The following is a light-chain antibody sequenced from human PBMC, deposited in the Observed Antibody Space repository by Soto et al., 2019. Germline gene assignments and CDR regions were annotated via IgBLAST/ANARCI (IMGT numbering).Light chain of an antibody. CDR2: DAS. V-gene: IGKV3-11*01. CDR3: QQRSNWPPGYT. J-gene: IGKJ2*01. CDR1: QSVTRY. Sequence: EIVLTQSPATLSLSPGERATLSCRASQSVTRYLAWYQQNPGQAPRLLIYDASSRATGTPARFSGSGSGTDFTLTISSLEPEDFAVYYCQQRSNWPPGYTFGQGTKLEIK.